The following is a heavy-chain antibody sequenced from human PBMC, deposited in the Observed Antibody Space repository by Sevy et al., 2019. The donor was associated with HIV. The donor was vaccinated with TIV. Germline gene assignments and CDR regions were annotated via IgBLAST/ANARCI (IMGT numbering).Heavy chain of an antibody. CDR3: ARINCTNGVCFQGYYYYAMDV. CDR1: GFTFRSYS. Sequence: GGSLRLSCAASGFTFRSYSMNWVRQAPGKGLEWISSISTESTYIYYADSLKGRFTISRDNAKNSRFLQMNSLRAEDTAVYYCARINCTNGVCFQGYYYYAMDVWGQGTTVTVSS. V-gene: IGHV3-21*01. D-gene: IGHD2-8*01. J-gene: IGHJ6*02. CDR2: ISTESTYI.